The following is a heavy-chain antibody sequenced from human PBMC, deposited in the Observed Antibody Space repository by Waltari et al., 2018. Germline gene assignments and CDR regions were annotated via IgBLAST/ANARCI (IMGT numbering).Heavy chain of an antibody. CDR1: GGSISSSRYY. V-gene: IGHV4-39*07. CDR2: IYYSGRT. D-gene: IGHD3-10*01. CDR3: ARNPGGRLDAFDI. Sequence: QLQLQESGPGLVKPSETLSLTCTVSGGSISSSRYYWGWIRQPPGKGLEWIGSIYYSGRTYDNPSLKSRVTKSVDTSKNQFSLKLSSVTAADTAVYYCARNPGGRLDAFDIWGQGTMVTVSS. J-gene: IGHJ3*02.